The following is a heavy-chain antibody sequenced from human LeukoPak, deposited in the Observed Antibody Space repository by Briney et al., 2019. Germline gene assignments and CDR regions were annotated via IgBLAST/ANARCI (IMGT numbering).Heavy chain of an antibody. J-gene: IGHJ4*02. V-gene: IGHV3-13*01. CDR2: IGIRGDT. Sequence: GGSLRLSCAASGFTFIDYDMHWVRQVIGKGLEWVSAIGIRGDTHYSGSVKGRFTISRENAESSLYLQMNSLRAKDTAVYYCARGGIQVSGIDEFDYWGQGALVTVSS. CDR1: GFTFIDYD. D-gene: IGHD6-19*01. CDR3: ARGGIQVSGIDEFDY.